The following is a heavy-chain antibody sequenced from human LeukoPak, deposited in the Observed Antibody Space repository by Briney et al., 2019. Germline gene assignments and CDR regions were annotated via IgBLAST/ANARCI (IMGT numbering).Heavy chain of an antibody. D-gene: IGHD5-24*01. V-gene: IGHV4-61*02. J-gene: IGHJ3*02. CDR2: IYTSGST. CDR1: GGSISSGPYY. Sequence: SQTLSLTCTVSGGSISSGPYYWSWIRQPAGKGLEWIGRIYTSGSTNYNPSLKSRVTISVDTSKKQFSLKLSSVTAADTAVYYCAREIEMTSDVFGIWGQGTMVTVSS. CDR3: AREIEMTSDVFGI.